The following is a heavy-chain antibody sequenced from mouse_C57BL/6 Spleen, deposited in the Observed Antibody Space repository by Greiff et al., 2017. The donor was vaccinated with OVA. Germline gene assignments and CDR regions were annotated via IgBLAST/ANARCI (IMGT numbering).Heavy chain of an antibody. V-gene: IGHV14-4*01. CDR1: GFNIKDDY. D-gene: IGHD1-1*01. CDR3: TRGITRYFDV. J-gene: IGHJ1*03. Sequence: VQLQQSGAELVRPGASVKLSCTASGFNIKDDYMHWVQQRPEPGLEWIGWIDPENGDTEYASKFQGKATITADTSSNTAYLQISSLTSEDTAVYYCTRGITRYFDVWGTGTTVTFSS. CDR2: IDPENGDT.